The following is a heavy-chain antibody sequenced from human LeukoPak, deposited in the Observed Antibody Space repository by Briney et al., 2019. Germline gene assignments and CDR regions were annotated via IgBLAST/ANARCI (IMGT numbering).Heavy chain of an antibody. CDR1: GFTFDDYA. CDR2: ISGDGGST. V-gene: IGHV3-43*02. D-gene: IGHD4-23*01. Sequence: QTGGSLRLSCAASGFTFDDYAMHWVRQAPGKGLEWVSLISGDGGSTYYADSVKGRFTISRDNSKNTLYLQMTSLRAEDTGIYYCARVRSALVPPYYFDYWGQGTRVTVSS. CDR3: ARVRSALVPPYYFDY. J-gene: IGHJ4*02.